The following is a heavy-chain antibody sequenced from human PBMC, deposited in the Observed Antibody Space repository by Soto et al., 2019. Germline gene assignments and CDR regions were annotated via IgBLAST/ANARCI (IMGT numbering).Heavy chain of an antibody. CDR1: ADTFTNYW. V-gene: IGHV5-51*03. Sequence: EVQLVQSGAEVKKPGESLQISCKGSADTFTNYWIGWVRQMPGKGLEWMGSMNPNGSDTRYSPSFQGQVTISVDRSINTAYLQWTSLKASDTAMYYCARGASLRWDCWGQGTLVTVSS. D-gene: IGHD2-21*01. CDR3: ARGASLRWDC. CDR2: MNPNGSDT. J-gene: IGHJ4*02.